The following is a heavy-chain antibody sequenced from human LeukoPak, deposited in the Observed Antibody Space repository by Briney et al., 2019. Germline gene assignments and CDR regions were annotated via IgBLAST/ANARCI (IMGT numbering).Heavy chain of an antibody. CDR1: GFTFSGST. D-gene: IGHD4-17*01. V-gene: IGHV3-73*01. CDR3: SSPIHNGDYDYYYGLDV. CDR2: IRSKANSYAT. J-gene: IGHJ6*02. Sequence: GGSLGLSCAASGFTFSGSTMHWVRQASGKGLEWVGRIRSKANSYATAYAASAKGRFTISKDDSKNTAYLQMNSLKTEDTAVYYCSSPIHNGDYDYYYGLDVWGQGTTVTVSS.